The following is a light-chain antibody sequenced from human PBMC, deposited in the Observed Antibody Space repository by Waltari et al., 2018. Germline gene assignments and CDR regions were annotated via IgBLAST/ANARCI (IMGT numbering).Light chain of an antibody. V-gene: IGLV2-18*02. Sequence: QSALTQPPSVSGSPGQSVTISCTGTSSDVGGHDRVSWSQQPPGTAPKLPIYEVSNRPSGVPHRFSGSKSGNTASLTIAGLQAEDEADYYCSSFRSGDTVIFGGGTKLTVL. CDR3: SSFRSGDTVI. CDR1: SSDVGGHDR. J-gene: IGLJ2*01. CDR2: EVS.